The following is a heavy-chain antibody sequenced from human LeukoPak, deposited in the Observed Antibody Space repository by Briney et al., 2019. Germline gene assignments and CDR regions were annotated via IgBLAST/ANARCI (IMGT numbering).Heavy chain of an antibody. D-gene: IGHD3-10*01. Sequence: PGGSLRLSCEASGFTFEDYAMHWVRQAPGRGLEWVSGISRNSGNIDYADSVKGRFTISRDNAKNSLYLQMNSLRAEDTALYYCAKGPLFYYGSVGNFDYWGQGTLVTVSS. V-gene: IGHV3-9*01. J-gene: IGHJ4*02. CDR1: GFTFEDYA. CDR2: ISRNSGNI. CDR3: AKGPLFYYGSVGNFDY.